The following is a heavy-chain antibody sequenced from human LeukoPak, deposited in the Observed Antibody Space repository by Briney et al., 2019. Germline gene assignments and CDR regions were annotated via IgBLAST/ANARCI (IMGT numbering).Heavy chain of an antibody. D-gene: IGHD5-24*01. V-gene: IGHV4-39*01. J-gene: IGHJ5*02. CDR1: GGSISSSSYY. Sequence: SETLPLTCTVSGGSISSSSYYWGWIRQPPGKGLEWIGSIYYSGSTYYNPSLKSRVTISVDTSKNQFSLKLSSVTAADTAVYYCARLADGHKNSPWFDPWGQGTLVTVSS. CDR3: ARLADGHKNSPWFDP. CDR2: IYYSGST.